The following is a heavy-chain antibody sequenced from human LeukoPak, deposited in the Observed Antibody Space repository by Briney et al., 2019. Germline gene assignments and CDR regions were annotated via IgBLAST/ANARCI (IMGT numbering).Heavy chain of an antibody. D-gene: IGHD3-10*01. CDR2: IHPGDSDT. V-gene: IGHV5-51*01. Sequence: GGSLRISCKTSGFDFPNYWIGWVRQTPGKGLEWMMVIHPGDSDTRYNPSFEGQVSISVDKSISTVYLQWRSLKASDSALYYCARNKYFGSGTLTYIGHWGQGTLVTVSS. CDR1: GFDFPNYW. J-gene: IGHJ4*02. CDR3: ARNKYFGSGTLTYIGH.